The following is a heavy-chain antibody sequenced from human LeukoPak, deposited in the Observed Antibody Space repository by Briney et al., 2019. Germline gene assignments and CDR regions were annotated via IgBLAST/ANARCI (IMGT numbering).Heavy chain of an antibody. CDR2: ISSSSSYI. CDR3: ARDLGHYYGSGSYYC. D-gene: IGHD3-10*01. V-gene: IGHV3-21*01. CDR1: GFTFSSYS. Sequence: PGGSLRLSCAASGFTFSSYSMNWVRQAPGKGLEWVSSISSSSSYIYYADSVKGRFTISRDNAKNSLYLQMNSLRAEDTAVYYCARDLGHYYGSGSYYCWGQGTMVTVSS. J-gene: IGHJ3*01.